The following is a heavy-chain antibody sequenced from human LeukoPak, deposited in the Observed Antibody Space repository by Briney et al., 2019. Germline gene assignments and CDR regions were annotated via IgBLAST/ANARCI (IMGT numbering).Heavy chain of an antibody. CDR2: IYYSGST. J-gene: IGHJ4*02. CDR1: GGSIGGYY. Sequence: PSETLSLTCTVSGGSIGGYYWSWLRQPPGKGLEWIGSIYYSGSTYYNPSLKSRVTISVDTSKNQFSLKLSSVTAADTAVYYCARDKSAQWLELDYWGQGTLVTVSS. V-gene: IGHV4-39*07. D-gene: IGHD6-19*01. CDR3: ARDKSAQWLELDY.